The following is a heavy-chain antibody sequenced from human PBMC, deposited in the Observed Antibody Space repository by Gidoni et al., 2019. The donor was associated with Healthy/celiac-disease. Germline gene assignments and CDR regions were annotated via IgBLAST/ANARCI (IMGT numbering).Heavy chain of an antibody. CDR2: IYYSGST. Sequence: QLQLQESGPGLVKPSETLSLTCTVSGGSISSSSYYWGWIRQPPGKGLEWIGSIYYSGSTYYNPSLKSRVTISVDTSKNQFSLKLSSVTAADTAVYYCARHGGYCSGGSCYYYYYGMDVWGQGTTVTVSS. CDR3: ARHGGYCSGGSCYYYYYGMDV. J-gene: IGHJ6*02. D-gene: IGHD2-15*01. V-gene: IGHV4-39*01. CDR1: GGSISSSSYY.